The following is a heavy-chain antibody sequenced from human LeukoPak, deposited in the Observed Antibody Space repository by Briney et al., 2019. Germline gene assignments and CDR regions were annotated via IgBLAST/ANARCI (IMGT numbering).Heavy chain of an antibody. D-gene: IGHD1-20*01. CDR3: ARDRYNWPQYYYYYMDV. Sequence: GGSLRPSCAASGFTFSSYSMNWVRQAPGKGLEWVSYISSSSSTIYYADSVKGRFTISRDNAKNSLYLQMNSLRDEDTAVYYCARDRYNWPQYYYYYMDVWGKGTTVTVSS. V-gene: IGHV3-48*02. CDR2: ISSSSSTI. J-gene: IGHJ6*03. CDR1: GFTFSSYS.